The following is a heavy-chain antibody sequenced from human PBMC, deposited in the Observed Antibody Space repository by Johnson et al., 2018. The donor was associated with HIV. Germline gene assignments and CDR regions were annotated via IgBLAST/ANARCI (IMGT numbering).Heavy chain of an antibody. Sequence: QVQLVESGGGVVQPGGSLRLSCAASGFTFSSYGMHWVRQAPGKGLEWVAFIRYDGSNKYYADSVKGRFTISRDNSKNTLYLQMNSLRAEDTAVYYCARAGGWELTNAFDIWGQGTMVTVSS. CDR1: GFTFSSYG. CDR2: IRYDGSNK. D-gene: IGHD1-26*01. J-gene: IGHJ3*02. V-gene: IGHV3-30*02. CDR3: ARAGGWELTNAFDI.